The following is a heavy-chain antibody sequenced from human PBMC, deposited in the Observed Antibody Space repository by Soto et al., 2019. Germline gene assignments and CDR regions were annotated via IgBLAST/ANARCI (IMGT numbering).Heavy chain of an antibody. V-gene: IGHV3-74*03. CDR1: GFTFSSHW. D-gene: IGHD1-7*01. CDR3: GTGSDSNWNYTPAS. J-gene: IGHJ5*01. Sequence: EVQLVESGGGLVQPGESLRLSCAASGFTFSSHWMHWVRQAPGKGLVWVSRIKSDGSSITYADSVRGRFTISRDNAKNTLFLQITGLTPDDPVVYYCGTGSDSNWNYTPASWGHGILVTFS. CDR2: IKSDGSSI.